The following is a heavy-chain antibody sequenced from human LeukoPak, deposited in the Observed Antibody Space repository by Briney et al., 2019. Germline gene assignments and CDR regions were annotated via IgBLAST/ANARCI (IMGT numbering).Heavy chain of an antibody. CDR2: ISGVDSYT. J-gene: IGHJ4*02. D-gene: IGHD2-15*01. V-gene: IGHV3-11*05. CDR1: GFTFSDYY. Sequence: GGSLRLSCAASGFTFSDYYMSWVRQAPGKGLEWVPFISGVDSYTRYADSEKGRFTISRDNARNSLSLQMNSLRAEDTAVYYCARDAMCSGGSCYPDYWGQGILVTVSS. CDR3: ARDAMCSGGSCYPDY.